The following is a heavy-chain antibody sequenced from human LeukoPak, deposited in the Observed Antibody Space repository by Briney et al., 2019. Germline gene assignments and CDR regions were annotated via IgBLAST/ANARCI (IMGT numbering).Heavy chain of an antibody. CDR2: ISGDGTNK. CDR3: ARCREDDFWSGSPVDH. J-gene: IGHJ4*02. Sequence: PGGSLRLSCAASGFTFSAHSVHWVRQAPGKGLEWLAVISGDGTNKYYAESVKGRFTISRDNSKTTVLVQLNSLRVEDTAVYYCARCREDDFWSGSPVDHWGQGTLVTVSS. V-gene: IGHV3-30-3*01. CDR1: GFTFSAHS. D-gene: IGHD3-3*01.